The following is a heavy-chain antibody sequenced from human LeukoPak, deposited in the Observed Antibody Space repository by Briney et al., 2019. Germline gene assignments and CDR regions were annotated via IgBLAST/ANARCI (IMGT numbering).Heavy chain of an antibody. D-gene: IGHD2-2*02. CDR3: ARDVGVPAAIHDYYYYYMDV. V-gene: IGHV4-4*07. J-gene: IGHJ6*03. Sequence: SETLSLTCTVSGGSISSYYWSWIRQPAGKGLEWIGRIYNPSLKSRVTMSVDTSKNQFSLRLRSVTAADTAVYYCARDVGVPAAIHDYYYYYMDVWGKGTTVTVSS. CDR1: GGSISSYY.